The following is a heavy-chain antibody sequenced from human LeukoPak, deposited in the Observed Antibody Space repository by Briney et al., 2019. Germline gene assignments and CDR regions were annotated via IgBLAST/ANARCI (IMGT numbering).Heavy chain of an antibody. J-gene: IGHJ1*01. Sequence: SETLSLTCAVYGGSFSGYYWSWIRQPPGKGLEWIGEINHSGSTNYNPSLRSRVTISVDTSKNPFSLKLSSVTAADTAVYYCASVDYGSGSYPHQHWGQGTLVTVSS. CDR3: ASVDYGSGSYPHQH. CDR2: INHSGST. V-gene: IGHV4-34*01. CDR1: GGSFSGYY. D-gene: IGHD3-10*01.